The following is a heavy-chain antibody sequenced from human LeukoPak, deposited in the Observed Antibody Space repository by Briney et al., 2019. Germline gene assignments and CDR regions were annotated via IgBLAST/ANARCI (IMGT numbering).Heavy chain of an antibody. CDR2: TYYRSKWYT. V-gene: IGHV6-1*01. Sequence: SQTLSLTCAISGDNVSSNSAAWSWLRQSPSRGLEWLGRTYYRSKWYTDYAVSVKSRLTINPDTTKNQFSLQLNSVTPEDTAVYYCARTTVTAAGFDYWGQGTQVTASS. CDR3: ARTTVTAAGFDY. CDR1: GDNVSSNSAA. J-gene: IGHJ4*02. D-gene: IGHD4-17*01.